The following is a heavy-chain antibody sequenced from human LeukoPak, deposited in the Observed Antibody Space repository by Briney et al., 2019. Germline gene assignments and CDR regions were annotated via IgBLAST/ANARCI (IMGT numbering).Heavy chain of an antibody. CDR1: GFTFSSCE. CDR3: ARSGPSKWLRLWYYGMDV. CDR2: ISSSGSTI. V-gene: IGHV3-48*03. D-gene: IGHD5-12*01. Sequence: GGSLRLSCAASGFTFSSCEMNWVRQAPGKGLEWVSYISSSGSTIYYADSVRGRFTISRANAKNSLYLQMNSLRAEDTAVYYCARSGPSKWLRLWYYGMDVWGQGTTVTVSS. J-gene: IGHJ6*02.